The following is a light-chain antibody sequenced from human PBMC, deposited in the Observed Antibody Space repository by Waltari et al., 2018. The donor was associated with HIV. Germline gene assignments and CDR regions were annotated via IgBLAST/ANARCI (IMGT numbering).Light chain of an antibody. CDR2: GAS. CDR1: QPIDTS. Sequence: EVVLTQSPATLSLSPGERVTLSCRTSQPIDTSLAWYQLKRGQAPRLLIFGASKRASAVPDRFSGSGSGTDFSLTISGLESDDLAVYYCQQYSSLPLTFGTGTRVDV. J-gene: IGKJ3*01. CDR3: QQYSSLPLT. V-gene: IGKV3-11*01.